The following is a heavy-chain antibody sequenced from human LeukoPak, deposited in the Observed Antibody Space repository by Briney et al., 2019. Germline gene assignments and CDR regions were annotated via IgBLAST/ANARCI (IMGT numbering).Heavy chain of an antibody. V-gene: IGHV4-61*01. D-gene: IGHD3-9*01. CDR1: GGSVSSGSYY. Sequence: SETLSLTCTVSGGSVSSGSYYWSWIRQPPGTGLEWIGYIYYSGSTNYNPSLKSRVTISVDTSKNQFSLKLSSVTAADTAVYYCARGFDILTAPFDYWGQGTLVTVSS. CDR3: ARGFDILTAPFDY. CDR2: IYYSGST. J-gene: IGHJ4*02.